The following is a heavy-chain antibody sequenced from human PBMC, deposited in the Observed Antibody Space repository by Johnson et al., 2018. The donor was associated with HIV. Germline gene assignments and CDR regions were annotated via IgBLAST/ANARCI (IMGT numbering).Heavy chain of an antibody. J-gene: IGHJ3*02. CDR3: ARDKVDDAFDI. CDR2: IYSGGST. CDR1: GFTVSSNY. Sequence: EMQLVESGGGLVQPGGSLRLSCAASGFTVSSNYMSWVRQAPGKGLEWVSVIYSGGSTYYADSVKGRFTISRDNSKNTLYLQMNSLRAEDTAVYYCARDKVDDAFDIWGQGTMVTVSS. D-gene: IGHD1-26*01. V-gene: IGHV3-66*01.